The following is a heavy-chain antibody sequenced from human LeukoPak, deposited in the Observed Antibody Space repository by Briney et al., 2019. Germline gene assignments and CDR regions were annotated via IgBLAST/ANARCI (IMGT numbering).Heavy chain of an antibody. V-gene: IGHV3-64D*09. Sequence: PGGSLRLSCSASGFPFSSYAMHWVRQAPGKGLEYVSAISDSGGSTYYADSVKGRFTISRDNSKNTLYLQMSSLRVEDTAVYFCVHGYSFGPYGMDVWGQGTTVTVSS. CDR3: VHGYSFGPYGMDV. J-gene: IGHJ6*02. CDR2: ISDSGGST. CDR1: GFPFSSYA. D-gene: IGHD2-15*01.